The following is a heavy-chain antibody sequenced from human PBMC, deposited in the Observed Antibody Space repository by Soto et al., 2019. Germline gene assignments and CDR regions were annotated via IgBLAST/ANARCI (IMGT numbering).Heavy chain of an antibody. CDR2: VKQDGSER. V-gene: IGHV3-7*05. CDR1: GFSFSDYW. D-gene: IGHD2-15*01. J-gene: IGHJ6*02. CDR3: ARERVVVPATIFYYYALDV. Sequence: EVQLVESGGGLVQPGGSLRLSCAASGFSFSDYWMSWVRQAPGKGLEWVANVKQDGSERYYVDSVKGRVTISRDNAKNSLYLQINSLRAEDTAVYYCARERVVVPATIFYYYALDVWGQGTTVTVSS.